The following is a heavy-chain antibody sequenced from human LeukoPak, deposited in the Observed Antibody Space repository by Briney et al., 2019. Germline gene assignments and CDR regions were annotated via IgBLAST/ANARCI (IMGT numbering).Heavy chain of an antibody. CDR1: GGSISSYH. CDR3: ARALRAAGYTPLGY. D-gene: IGHD6-13*01. CDR2: IYYSGST. Sequence: MSSETLSLTCTVSGGSISSYHWSWIRQPPGKGLEWIGYIYYSGSTNYNPSLKSRVTISVDTSKNQFSLKLSSVTAADTAVYYCARALRAAGYTPLGYWGPGTLVTVSS. V-gene: IGHV4-59*08. J-gene: IGHJ4*02.